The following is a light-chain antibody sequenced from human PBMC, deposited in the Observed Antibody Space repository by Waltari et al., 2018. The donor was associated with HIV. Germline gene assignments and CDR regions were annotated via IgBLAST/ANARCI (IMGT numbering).Light chain of an antibody. Sequence: QAVVPQEPSLTVSPGGTVTLTCASSTGAVTSCHCPYGFQRRPGQAPKTLLYDTSNRHSWTPARFSGSLLGGKAALTVSGAQFEDEADYFCLLSFNGVVVFGGGTSLTVL. CDR1: TGAVTSCHC. CDR2: DTS. CDR3: LLSFNGVVV. J-gene: IGLJ2*01. V-gene: IGLV7-46*01.